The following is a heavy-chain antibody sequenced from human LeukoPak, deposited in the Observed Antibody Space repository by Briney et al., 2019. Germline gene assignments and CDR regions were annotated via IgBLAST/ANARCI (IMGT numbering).Heavy chain of an antibody. D-gene: IGHD3-10*01. CDR2: ISAYNGNT. J-gene: IGHJ4*02. Sequence: GSVKVSCKASGYTFIIYGISWVRQAPGQGLEWMGWISAYNGNTNYAQKLQGRVTMTTDTSTSTAYMELRSLRSDDTAVYHCARDGRFGELSDYWGQGTLVTVSS. CDR3: ARDGRFGELSDY. CDR1: GYTFIIYG. V-gene: IGHV1-18*01.